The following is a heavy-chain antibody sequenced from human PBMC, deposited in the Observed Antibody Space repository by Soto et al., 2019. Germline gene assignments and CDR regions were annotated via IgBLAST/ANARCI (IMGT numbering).Heavy chain of an antibody. CDR3: ARAGSDSSSPQSLLYYYYGMDV. CDR1: GGSISSGGYY. J-gene: IGHJ6*02. D-gene: IGHD6-6*01. CDR2: IYYSGST. V-gene: IGHV4-31*03. Sequence: SETLSLTCTVSGGSISSGGYYWSWIRQHPGKGLEWIGYIYYSGSTYYNPSLKSRVTISVDTSKNQFSLKLSSVTAADTAVYYCARAGSDSSSPQSLLYYYYGMDVWGQGTTVTVSS.